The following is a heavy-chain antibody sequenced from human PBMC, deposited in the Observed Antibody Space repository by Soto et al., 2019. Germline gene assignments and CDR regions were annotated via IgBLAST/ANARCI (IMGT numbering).Heavy chain of an antibody. V-gene: IGHV3-33*01. Sequence: QVQLVESGGGVVQPGRSLRLSCAASGFTFSSYGMHWVRQAPGKGLEWVAVIWYDGSNKYYADSVKGRFTISRDNSKNTLYLQMNSLRAEDTAVYYCARDWASLLWFGELSYDAFDIWGQGTMVTVSS. CDR2: IWYDGSNK. J-gene: IGHJ3*02. CDR1: GFTFSSYG. D-gene: IGHD3-10*01. CDR3: ARDWASLLWFGELSYDAFDI.